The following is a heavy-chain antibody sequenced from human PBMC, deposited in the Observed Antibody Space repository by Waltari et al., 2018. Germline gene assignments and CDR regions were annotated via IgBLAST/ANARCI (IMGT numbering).Heavy chain of an antibody. J-gene: IGHJ4*02. CDR1: GYTFANYG. CDR3: ARTYYYDSRDFDY. D-gene: IGHD3-22*01. CDR2: TNAYNGLT. V-gene: IGHV1-18*04. Sequence: QVQLVQSGGEVKTPGASVKVSCQAYGYTFANYGISWVRQAPGQGLEWLGWTNAYNGLTKYAQTVQDRATMTTDASASTAYMELRSLRSDDTAMYYCARTYYYDSRDFDYWGQGSLVTVSS.